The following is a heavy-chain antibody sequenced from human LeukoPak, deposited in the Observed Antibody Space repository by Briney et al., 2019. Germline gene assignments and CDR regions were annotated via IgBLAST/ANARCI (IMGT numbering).Heavy chain of an antibody. V-gene: IGHV4-30-4*01. D-gene: IGHD3-10*01. CDR1: GGSISSGDYY. J-gene: IGHJ1*01. CDR3: ASEGRITMVRGVIMGVQH. CDR2: IYYSGST. Sequence: PSETLSLTRTVSGGSISSGDYYWSWIRQPPGKGLEWIGYIYYSGSTYYNPSLKSRVTISVDTSKNQFSLKLSSVTAADTAVYYCASEGRITMVRGVIMGVQHWGQGTLVTASS.